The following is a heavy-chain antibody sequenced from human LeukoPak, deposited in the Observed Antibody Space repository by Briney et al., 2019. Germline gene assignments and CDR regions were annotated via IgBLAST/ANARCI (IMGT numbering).Heavy chain of an antibody. Sequence: PGGSLRLSCAASGFTFSNAWMSWVRQAPGKGLEWVGRIKSKTDGGTTDYAAPVKGRFTISRDDSKNTLYLQMNSLKTEDTAVYYCTTAGGGYYDSSGYYYVDYWGQGTLVTVSS. CDR3: TTAGGGYYDSSGYYYVDY. J-gene: IGHJ4*02. CDR1: GFTFSNAW. V-gene: IGHV3-15*01. CDR2: IKSKTDGGTT. D-gene: IGHD3-22*01.